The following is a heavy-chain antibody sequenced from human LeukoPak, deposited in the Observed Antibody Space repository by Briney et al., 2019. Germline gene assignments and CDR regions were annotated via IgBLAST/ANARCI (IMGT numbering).Heavy chain of an antibody. CDR1: GFTFSSYG. CDR2: IRYDGSNK. D-gene: IGHD1-26*01. V-gene: IGHV3-30*02. J-gene: IGHJ4*02. CDR3: AKDAGSYRPYTDY. Sequence: PGGSLRLSCAASGFTFSSYGMHWVRQAPGKGLEWVAFIRYDGSNKYYADSVKGRFTISRDNSKNTLYLQMNSLRAEDTAVYYCAKDAGSYRPYTDYWGQGTLVTVSS.